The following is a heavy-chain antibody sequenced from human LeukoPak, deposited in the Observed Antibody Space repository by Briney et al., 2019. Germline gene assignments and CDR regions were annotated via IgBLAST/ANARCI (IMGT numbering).Heavy chain of an antibody. J-gene: IGHJ3*02. CDR1: DYTFTSYG. Sequence: ASVKVSCKASDYTFTSYGISWVRQAPGQGLEWMGWISVYNGDTNYPQKFRGRVTMTTDTSTSTAYMELRSLRSDDTAVYYCARDWYGSGSSHAFDIWGQGTMVTVSS. V-gene: IGHV1-18*01. CDR2: ISVYNGDT. CDR3: ARDWYGSGSSHAFDI. D-gene: IGHD3-10*01.